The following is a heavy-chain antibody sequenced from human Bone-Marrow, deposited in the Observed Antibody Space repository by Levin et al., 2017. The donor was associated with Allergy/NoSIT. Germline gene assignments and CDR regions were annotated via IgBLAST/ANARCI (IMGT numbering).Heavy chain of an antibody. CDR2: IYWDDDK. D-gene: IGHD1-1*01. CDR1: GFSLSTSGVG. J-gene: IGHJ3*02. V-gene: IGHV2-5*02. Sequence: SGPTLVKPTQTLTLTCTFSGFSLSTSGVGVGWIRQPPGKALEWLALIYWDDDKRYSPSLKSRLTITKDTSKNQVVLTMTNMDPVDTATYYCAHTRYNWNDDLHGVFDIWGQGTMVTVSS. CDR3: AHTRYNWNDDLHGVFDI.